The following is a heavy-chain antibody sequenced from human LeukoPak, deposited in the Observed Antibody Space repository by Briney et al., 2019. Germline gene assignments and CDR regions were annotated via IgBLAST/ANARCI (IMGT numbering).Heavy chain of an antibody. CDR3: AHELGYYYYMDV. CDR2: IGWDDDK. D-gene: IGHD6-13*01. CDR1: GFSLSTSGMC. Sequence: SGPALVKPTPTLTLTCTFSGFSLSTSGMCVSWIRQPPGKALEWLARIGWDDDKYYSTSLKTRLTISKDTSKNQVVLTMTNMDPVDTATYYCAHELGYYYYMDVWGKGTTVTVSS. V-gene: IGHV2-70*11. J-gene: IGHJ6*03.